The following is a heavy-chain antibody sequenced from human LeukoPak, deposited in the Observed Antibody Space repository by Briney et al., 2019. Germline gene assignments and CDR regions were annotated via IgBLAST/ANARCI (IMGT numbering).Heavy chain of an antibody. J-gene: IGHJ3*02. Sequence: HVASVKVSCKASGYTFTGYYMHWVRQAPGQGLEWMGWINPNSGGTNYAQKFQGWVTMTRDASISTAYMELSSLRSEDTAVYYCARDQGYDYGGNEAFDIWGQGTMVTVSS. CDR2: INPNSGGT. D-gene: IGHD4-23*01. CDR1: GYTFTGYY. CDR3: ARDQGYDYGGNEAFDI. V-gene: IGHV1-2*04.